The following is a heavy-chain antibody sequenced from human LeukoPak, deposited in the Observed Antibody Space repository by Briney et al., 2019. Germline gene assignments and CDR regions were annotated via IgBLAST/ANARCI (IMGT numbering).Heavy chain of an antibody. CDR3: ARDLDYSDSSGPYPAY. CDR1: GFTFSSYW. D-gene: IGHD3-22*01. J-gene: IGHJ4*02. Sequence: GGSLRLSCAASGFTFSSYWMTWVRQAPGKGLEWVANIKQDGSDKRYVDSVKGRFTISGDNARNSLYLQMDSLRAEDTAVYYCARDLDYSDSSGPYPAYWGQGTLVTVSS. V-gene: IGHV3-7*01. CDR2: IKQDGSDK.